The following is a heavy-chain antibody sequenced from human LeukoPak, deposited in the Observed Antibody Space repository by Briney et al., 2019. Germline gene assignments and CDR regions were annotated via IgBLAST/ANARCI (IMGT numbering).Heavy chain of an antibody. Sequence: GASVKVSCKASGGTFSSYAISWVRQAPGQGLEWMGGIIPIFGTANYAQKFQGRVTITTDESTSTAYMELSSLRSEDTAVYYCARSRSPYYDILTGLYYFDYWGQGPLVTVSS. CDR2: IIPIFGTA. V-gene: IGHV1-69*05. D-gene: IGHD3-9*01. J-gene: IGHJ4*02. CDR3: ARSRSPYYDILTGLYYFDY. CDR1: GGTFSSYA.